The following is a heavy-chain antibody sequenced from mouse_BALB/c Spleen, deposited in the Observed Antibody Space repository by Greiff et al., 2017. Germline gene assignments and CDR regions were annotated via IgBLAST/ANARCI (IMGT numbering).Heavy chain of an antibody. Sequence: EVQVVESGGGLVKPGGSLKLSCAASGFTFSSYTMSWVRQTPEKRLEWVATISSGGSYTYYPDSVKGRFTISRDNAKNTLYLQMSSLKSEDTAMYYCTRAGDYEFSFAYWGQGTLVTVSA. CDR1: GFTFSSYT. CDR3: TRAGDYEFSFAY. J-gene: IGHJ3*01. D-gene: IGHD2-4*01. V-gene: IGHV5-6-4*01. CDR2: ISSGGSYT.